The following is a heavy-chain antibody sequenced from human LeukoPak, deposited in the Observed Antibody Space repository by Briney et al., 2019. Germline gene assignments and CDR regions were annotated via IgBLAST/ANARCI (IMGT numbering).Heavy chain of an antibody. CDR2: IYYSGTT. V-gene: IGHV4-39*02. Sequence: SETLSLTCTVSGGSISSSSFYWGWIRQPPGKGLEWIGSIYYSGTTYYNPSLKSRVTISVDTSKNQFSLKLSSVTAADTAVYYCARDYSDSSGYPGYFDYWGQGTLVTVSS. CDR1: GGSISSSSFY. J-gene: IGHJ4*02. D-gene: IGHD3-22*01. CDR3: ARDYSDSSGYPGYFDY.